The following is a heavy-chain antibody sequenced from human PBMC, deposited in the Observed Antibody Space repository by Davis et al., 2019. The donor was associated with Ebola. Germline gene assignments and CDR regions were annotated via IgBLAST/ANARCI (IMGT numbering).Heavy chain of an antibody. CDR1: GGSISSGGYY. D-gene: IGHD2-21*02. V-gene: IGHV4-34*01. J-gene: IGHJ6*04. CDR2: INHSGST. CDR3: ASLHIVVVTV. Sequence: SETLSLTCAVSGGSISSGGYYWSWIRQPPGKGLEWIGEINHSGSTNYNPSLKSRVTISVDTSKNQFSLKLSSVTAADTAVYYCASLHIVVVTVWGKGTTVTVSS.